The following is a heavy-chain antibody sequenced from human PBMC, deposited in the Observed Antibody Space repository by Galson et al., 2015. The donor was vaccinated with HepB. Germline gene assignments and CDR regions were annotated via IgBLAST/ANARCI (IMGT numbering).Heavy chain of an antibody. V-gene: IGHV3-21*01. CDR2: ISSSSSYI. D-gene: IGHD3-16*01. CDR3: TRDRGGGFDV. Sequence: SLRLSCAASGFTFSSYSMNWVRQTPGKGLEWVSSISSSSSYIYYADSVKGRFTISRDNAKNSLYLQMNSLRAEDTAVYFCTRDRGGGFDVWGQGTTVPVSS. J-gene: IGHJ3*01. CDR1: GFTFSSYS.